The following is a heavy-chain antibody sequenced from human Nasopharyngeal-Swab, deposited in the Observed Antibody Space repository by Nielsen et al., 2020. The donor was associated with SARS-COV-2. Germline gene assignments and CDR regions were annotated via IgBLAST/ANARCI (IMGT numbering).Heavy chain of an antibody. CDR2: INHSGST. CDR3: ARSLGSIWFGDLSLEH. Sequence: SETLSLTCAVSDGSFSTYYWSWIRQLPGKGLEWIGEINHSGSTDYRPSLRSRVTISMDTSKNQFSLKLTSVTAADPAVYYCARSLGSIWFGDLSLEHWGQGTLVTVSS. D-gene: IGHD3-10*01. CDR1: DGSFSTYY. V-gene: IGHV4-34*01. J-gene: IGHJ4*02.